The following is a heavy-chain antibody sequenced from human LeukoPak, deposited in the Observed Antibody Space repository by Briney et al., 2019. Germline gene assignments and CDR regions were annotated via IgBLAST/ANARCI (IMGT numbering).Heavy chain of an antibody. CDR2: FDPEDGET. CDR3: ATVHRYAFDI. J-gene: IGHJ3*02. V-gene: IGHV1-24*01. Sequence: ASVKVSCKASGYTLTELSMHWVRQAPGKGLEWMGGFDPEDGETIYAQKFQGRVTMTEDTSTDTAYMELSSLRSEGTAVYYCATVHRYAFDIWGQGTMVTVSS. CDR1: GYTLTELS.